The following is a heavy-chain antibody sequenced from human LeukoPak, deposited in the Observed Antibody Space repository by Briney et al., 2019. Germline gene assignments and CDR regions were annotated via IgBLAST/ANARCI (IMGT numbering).Heavy chain of an antibody. V-gene: IGHV3-48*03. CDR1: GFTLSSYE. Sequence: PGGSLRLSCAASGFTLSSYEMNWVRQAPGKGLEWVSYISSSGSTIYYADSVKGRFTISRDNSKNTLYLQMNSLRAEDTAVYYCAKDRRNYGRTNAKDYWGQGTLVTVSS. CDR3: AKDRRNYGRTNAKDY. J-gene: IGHJ4*02. D-gene: IGHD1-7*01. CDR2: ISSSGSTI.